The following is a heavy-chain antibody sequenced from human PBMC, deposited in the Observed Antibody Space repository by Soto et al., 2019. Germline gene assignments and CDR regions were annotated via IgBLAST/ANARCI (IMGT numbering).Heavy chain of an antibody. V-gene: IGHV1-46*01. CDR1: GYTFTSYY. CDR2: INPSGGST. Sequence: ASVKVSCKASGYTFTSYYMHWVRQAPGQGLEWMGIINPSGGSTSYAQKFQGRVTMTRDTSTSTVYMELSSLRSEDTAVYYCARYYDYVWGSYRSPPVGMDVWGQGTTVTVSS. D-gene: IGHD3-16*02. CDR3: ARYYDYVWGSYRSPPVGMDV. J-gene: IGHJ6*02.